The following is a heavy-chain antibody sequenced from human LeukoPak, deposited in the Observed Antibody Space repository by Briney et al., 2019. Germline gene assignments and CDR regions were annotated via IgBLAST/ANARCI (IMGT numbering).Heavy chain of an antibody. CDR3: ARDRRNSYGSGSYYGFDY. V-gene: IGHV3-23*01. J-gene: IGHJ4*02. CDR2: ISGSGGST. CDR1: GFTFSSYA. D-gene: IGHD3-10*01. Sequence: GGSLRLSCAASGFTFSSYAMSWVRKAPGKGLEWVSAISGSGGSTYYADSVKGRFTISRDNAKNSLYVQMNSLRAEDTAVYYCARDRRNSYGSGSYYGFDYWGQGTLVTVSS.